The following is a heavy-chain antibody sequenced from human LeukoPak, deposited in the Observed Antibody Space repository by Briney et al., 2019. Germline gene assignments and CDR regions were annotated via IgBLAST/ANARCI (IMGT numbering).Heavy chain of an antibody. CDR3: ARDGYNWVHFDY. V-gene: IGHV3-74*01. CDR2: INSDGTDT. D-gene: IGHD5-24*01. J-gene: IGHJ4*02. CDR1: GFTFSTYW. Sequence: GGSLRVPCATSGFTFSTYWMHWVRQAPGKGLVWVSRINSDGTDTSCADSVKGRFTISRDNAKNTLYLQMNSLRAEDTAMYFCARDGYNWVHFDYWGQGILVTVSS.